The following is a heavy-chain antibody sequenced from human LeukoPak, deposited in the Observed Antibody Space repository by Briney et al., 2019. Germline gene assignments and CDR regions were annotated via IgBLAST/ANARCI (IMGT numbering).Heavy chain of an antibody. Sequence: GGSLRLSCAASGFTFNDYAMHWVRQAPGKGLEWVSGINWNIDTIDYADSVKGRFTISRDNAKNSLYLQMNSLRAEDTAVYYCARGPGYCSGGSCYGLGAFDIWGQGTMVTVSS. CDR3: ARGPGYCSGGSCYGLGAFDI. J-gene: IGHJ3*02. D-gene: IGHD2-15*01. V-gene: IGHV3-9*01. CDR1: GFTFNDYA. CDR2: INWNIDTI.